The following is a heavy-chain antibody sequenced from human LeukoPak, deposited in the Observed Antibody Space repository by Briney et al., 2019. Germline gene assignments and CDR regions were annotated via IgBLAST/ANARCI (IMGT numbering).Heavy chain of an antibody. J-gene: IGHJ5*02. CDR3: ARVRRVGATPTYNWFDP. CDR1: GGSISSYY. Sequence: SETLSLTCTVSGGSISSYYWSWIRQPPGKGLEWIGYIYYSGSTNYNPSLKSRVTISVDTSKNQFSLKPSSVTAADTAVYDCARVRRVGATPTYNWFDPWGQGTLVTVSS. CDR2: IYYSGST. V-gene: IGHV4-59*01. D-gene: IGHD1-26*01.